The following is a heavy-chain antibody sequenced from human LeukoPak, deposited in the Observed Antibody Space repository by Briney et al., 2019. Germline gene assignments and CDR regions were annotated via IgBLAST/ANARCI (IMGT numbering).Heavy chain of an antibody. V-gene: IGHV3-9*01. D-gene: IGHD3-22*01. CDR2: ISWNSGSI. Sequence: PGGSLRLSCAASGFTFDDYAMHWVRQAPGKGLEWVSGISWNSGSIGYADSVKGRFTISRDNAKNSLYLQMNSLRAEDTAVYYCARDPNYYDSGYFDYWGQGTLVTVSS. CDR1: GFTFDDYA. CDR3: ARDPNYYDSGYFDY. J-gene: IGHJ4*02.